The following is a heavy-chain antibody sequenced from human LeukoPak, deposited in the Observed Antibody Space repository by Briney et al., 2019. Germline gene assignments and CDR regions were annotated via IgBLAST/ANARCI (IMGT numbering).Heavy chain of an antibody. D-gene: IGHD2-2*01. CDR2: IYHTGST. J-gene: IGHJ5*02. CDR1: GGSISSGLYS. Sequence: SETLSLTCDVSGGSISSGLYSWSWIRQPLGEGLEWIGYIYHTGSTYYNPSLKSRVTISVDTSKNQFSLRLSSVTAADTAVYYCARLQYCSGTSCYWFDPWGQGTLVTVSS. V-gene: IGHV4-30-2*01. CDR3: ARLQYCSGTSCYWFDP.